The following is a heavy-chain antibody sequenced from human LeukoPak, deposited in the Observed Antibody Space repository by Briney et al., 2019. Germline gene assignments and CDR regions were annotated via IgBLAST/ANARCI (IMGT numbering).Heavy chain of an antibody. J-gene: IGHJ4*02. CDR3: ARHFYFAYDY. CDR2: ISNIGRT. Sequence: PSETLSLTCNVSGASISSYYWSWIRKPPGKGLEWIGYISNIGRTNYNPSLKSRVTISLDTSKNQFSLKLTSVTAADTAVYYCARHFYFAYDYWGQGTLVTVSS. CDR1: GASISSYY. D-gene: IGHD2/OR15-2a*01. V-gene: IGHV4-59*08.